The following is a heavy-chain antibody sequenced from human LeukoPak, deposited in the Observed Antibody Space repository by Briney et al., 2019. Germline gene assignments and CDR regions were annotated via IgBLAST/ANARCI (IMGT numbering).Heavy chain of an antibody. V-gene: IGHV1-69*04. CDR2: IIPNLGTT. CDR3: ATTNDGGGYQWGDFFDF. CDR1: GGTSDSHA. Sequence: SVKVSCKASGGTSDSHAISWVRQAPGQGLEWMGRIIPNLGTTNRAQNFQDRVTLTADKSTNTAYMELTSLTSDDTAVYYCATTNDGGGYQWGDFFDFWGQGTLVTVSS. D-gene: IGHD3-22*01. J-gene: IGHJ4*02.